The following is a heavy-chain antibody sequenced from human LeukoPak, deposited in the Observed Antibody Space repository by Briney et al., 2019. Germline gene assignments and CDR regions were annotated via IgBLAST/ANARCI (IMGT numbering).Heavy chain of an antibody. CDR3: ARGRYVTTRGGAAAGFLDY. J-gene: IGHJ4*02. Sequence: SETLSPTCTVSGGSISSYYWSWIRQPPGKGLEWIGEINLRGTTNYNPSLKSRVTISLDTSKNQFSLKLTSVTAADTAVYYCARGRYVTTRGGAAAGFLDYWGQGTLVTVST. V-gene: IGHV4-34*01. CDR2: INLRGTT. D-gene: IGHD6-13*01. CDR1: GGSISSYY.